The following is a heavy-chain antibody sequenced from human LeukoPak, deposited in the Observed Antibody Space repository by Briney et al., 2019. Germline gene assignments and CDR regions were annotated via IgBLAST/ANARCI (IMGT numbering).Heavy chain of an antibody. J-gene: IGHJ4*02. CDR3: ARWIAAAGTTDY. CDR2: IYHRGST. V-gene: IGHV4-38-2*02. CDR1: GYSISSGYY. D-gene: IGHD6-13*01. Sequence: SETLSLTCTVSGYSISSGYYWGWIRQPPGKGLEWIGSIYHRGSTYYNPSLKSRVTISVDTSKNQFSLKLSSVTAADTAVYYCARWIAAAGTTDYWGQGTLVTVSS.